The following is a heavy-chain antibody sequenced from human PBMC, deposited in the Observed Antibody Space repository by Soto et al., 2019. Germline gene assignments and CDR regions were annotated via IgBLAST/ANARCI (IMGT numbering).Heavy chain of an antibody. CDR2: IIPIFNSA. V-gene: IGHV1-69*13. D-gene: IGHD5-12*01. CDR1: GGTFNNYA. CDR3: AREVTVASYSFDF. Sequence: ASVKVSCKASGGTFNNYALSWVRQDPGQGLEWMGGIIPIFNSANYAQKFQGRVTITADDSTSTAYMELRSLRPDDTAVYYCAREVTVASYSFDFWGQGTLVTVSS. J-gene: IGHJ4*02.